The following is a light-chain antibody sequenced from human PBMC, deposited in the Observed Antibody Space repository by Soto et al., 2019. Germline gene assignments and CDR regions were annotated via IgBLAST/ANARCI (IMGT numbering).Light chain of an antibody. V-gene: IGKV3-15*01. Sequence: EIVMTQSPATLSVPPGERATLSCRASQSVSSNLAWYQQKLGQAPRLLISGASTRATGIPARFSGSGSGTDFTLTISSLQSEDFAVYYCHQYHNWPLTFGPGTKVDIK. CDR3: HQYHNWPLT. J-gene: IGKJ3*01. CDR2: GAS. CDR1: QSVSSN.